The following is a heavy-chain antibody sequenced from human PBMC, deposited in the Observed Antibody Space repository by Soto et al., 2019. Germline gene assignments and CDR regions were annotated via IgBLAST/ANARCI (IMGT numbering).Heavy chain of an antibody. V-gene: IGHV3-33*08. CDR2: IWYDGSNK. Sequence: SGGSLRLSCAASGFTFSSYGMHWVRQAPGKGLEWVAVIWYDGSNKYYADSVKGRFTISRDNSKNTLYLQMNSLRAEDTAVYYCARDRYLVDQYYFDYWGQGTLVTVSS. CDR1: GFTFSSYG. D-gene: IGHD2-2*02. CDR3: ARDRYLVDQYYFDY. J-gene: IGHJ4*02.